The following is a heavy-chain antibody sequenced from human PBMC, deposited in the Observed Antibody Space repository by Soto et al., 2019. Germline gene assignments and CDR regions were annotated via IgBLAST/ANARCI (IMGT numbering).Heavy chain of an antibody. Sequence: EVQLVESGGGLVQPGGSLRLSCAASGFTFSDHHINWVRQAPGKGLEWVGRSRKKSDSFRTEYAASVKGRFTISRDNAKNSLFLQMNSLRVEDTAVYYCSSEWYKGAGWGQGTLVIVSS. J-gene: IGHJ4*02. CDR3: SSEWYKGAG. CDR1: GFTFSDHH. D-gene: IGHD1-20*01. CDR2: SRKKSDSFRT. V-gene: IGHV3-72*01.